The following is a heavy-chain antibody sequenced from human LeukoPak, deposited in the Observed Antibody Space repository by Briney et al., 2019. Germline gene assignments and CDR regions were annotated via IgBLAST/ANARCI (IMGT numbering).Heavy chain of an antibody. CDR2: IDPSDSYT. CDR1: GYSFTSYW. CDR3: ARQPGLRGDHVWFDP. J-gene: IGHJ5*02. V-gene: IGHV5-10-1*01. Sequence: GESLKISCKGSGYSFTSYWISWVRQMPGKGLEWMGRIDPSDSYTNYSPSFQGHVTISADKSISTAYLQWSSLKASGTAMYYCARQPGLRGDHVWFDPWGQGTLVTVSS. D-gene: IGHD1-14*01.